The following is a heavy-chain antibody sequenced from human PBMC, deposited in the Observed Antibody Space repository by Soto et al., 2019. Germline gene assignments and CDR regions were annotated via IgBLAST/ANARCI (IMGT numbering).Heavy chain of an antibody. CDR2: IYHSGST. D-gene: IGHD6-19*01. CDR1: GYSLSSGYY. J-gene: IGHJ4*02. CDR3: ARESYSSGWYGNSFSY. Sequence: SETLSLTCAVSGYSLSSGYYWGWIRQPPGKGLEWIGSIYHSGSTYYNPSLKSRVTISVDTSKNQFSLELSSVTAADTAVYYCARESYSSGWYGNSFSYWGQGTLVTVSS. V-gene: IGHV4-38-2*02.